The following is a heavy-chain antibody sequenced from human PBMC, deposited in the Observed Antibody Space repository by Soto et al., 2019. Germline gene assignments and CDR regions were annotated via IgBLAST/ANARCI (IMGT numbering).Heavy chain of an antibody. D-gene: IGHD3-9*01. J-gene: IGHJ5*02. CDR3: AREAGVRYPFDP. Sequence: QVQLQESGPGLVKPSETLSLTCTVSGGSIISYYWSWIRQPPGKGLEWIGYIYYSGSTNYNPSLKCRVTISVDTSKNQFSLRLSSVSAADTAMYYCAREAGVRYPFDPWGQGTLVTVSS. CDR2: IYYSGST. CDR1: GGSIISYY. V-gene: IGHV4-59*01.